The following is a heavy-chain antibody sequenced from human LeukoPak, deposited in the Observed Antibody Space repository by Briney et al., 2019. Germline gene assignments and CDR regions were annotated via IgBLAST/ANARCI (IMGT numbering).Heavy chain of an antibody. CDR1: GFTVSSNY. V-gene: IGHV3-53*01. D-gene: IGHD3-22*01. J-gene: IGHJ4*02. CDR2: IYSGGST. Sequence: GGSLRLSCAASGFTVSSNYMSWVRQAPGKGLEWVSVIYSGGSTYYADSVKGRFTISRDNSKNTLYLQMNSLRAEDTAVYYCAKSPHDSSGYYPRYYFDYWGQGTLVTVSS. CDR3: AKSPHDSSGYYPRYYFDY.